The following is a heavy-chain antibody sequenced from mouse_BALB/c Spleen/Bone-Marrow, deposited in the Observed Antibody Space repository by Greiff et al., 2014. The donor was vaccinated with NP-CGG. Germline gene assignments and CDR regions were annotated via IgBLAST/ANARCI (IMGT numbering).Heavy chain of an antibody. CDR3: ARNYGSSLDY. Sequence: EVQLQQSGAEIVKPGASVKSSCATSGFNIEDSYIYWMKQRPEQGLEWIGRIDPANGNTKYDPSYQGKATITVDTSSAQAYLQLSSLTSEDTAVYYGARNYGSSLDYWGQGTTLTVSS. J-gene: IGHJ2*01. V-gene: IGHV14-3*02. D-gene: IGHD1-1*01. CDR2: IDPANGNT. CDR1: GFNIEDSY.